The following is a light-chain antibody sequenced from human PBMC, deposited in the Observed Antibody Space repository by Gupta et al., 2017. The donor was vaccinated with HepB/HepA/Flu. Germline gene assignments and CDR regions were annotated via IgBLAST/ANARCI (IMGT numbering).Light chain of an antibody. CDR1: QSIDNW. CDR2: KAS. V-gene: IGKV1-5*03. CDR3: QQCNNDYPMST. Sequence: DIQMTQSPSTLSASVGDRVTITCRASQSIDNWLAWYQQKPGKAPKLLIYKASRLERGVSSRFIGSGDGTEVTLSISSLQPEDSATYYCQQCNNDYPMSTFGQGTKVGIK. J-gene: IGKJ1*01.